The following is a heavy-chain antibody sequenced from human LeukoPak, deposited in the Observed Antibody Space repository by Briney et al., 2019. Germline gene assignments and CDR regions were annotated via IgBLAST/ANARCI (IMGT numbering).Heavy chain of an antibody. Sequence: SVKVSCKASGYTFTSYYMHWVRQAPGQGLEWMGRIIPILGIANYAQKFQGRVTITADKSTSTAYMELSSLRSEDTAVYYCASGELDYWGQGTLVTVSS. D-gene: IGHD3-3*01. CDR1: GYTFTSYY. J-gene: IGHJ4*02. CDR2: IIPILGIA. CDR3: ASGELDY. V-gene: IGHV1-69*02.